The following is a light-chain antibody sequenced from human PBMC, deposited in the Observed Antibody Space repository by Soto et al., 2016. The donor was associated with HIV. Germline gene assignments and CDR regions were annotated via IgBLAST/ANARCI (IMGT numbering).Light chain of an antibody. CDR1: QMINSY. Sequence: DIQMTQSPSSLSASVGDTVTITCRASQMINSYLNWYQQKPGKAPRLLISAASSLQVGVPSRFSGSRSRTGFSLTITSLQPEDFATYYSQQSYSIPLTFGQGTRLEIK. CDR3: QQSYSIPLT. CDR2: AAS. J-gene: IGKJ5*01. V-gene: IGKV1-39*01.